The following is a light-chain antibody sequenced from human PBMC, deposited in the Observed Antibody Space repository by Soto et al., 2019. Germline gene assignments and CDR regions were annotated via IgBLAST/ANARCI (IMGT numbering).Light chain of an antibody. CDR2: GAS. Sequence: EIVMTQSPATLSVSPGERATLSCRASQNILSNLAWYQQKPGQAPRLLIYGASTRATGIPARFSGSGSGTEFTLTISSLQSEDFATYYCQQVNSFPLTFGGGTKVEIK. CDR3: QQVNSFPLT. CDR1: QNILSN. J-gene: IGKJ4*01. V-gene: IGKV3-15*01.